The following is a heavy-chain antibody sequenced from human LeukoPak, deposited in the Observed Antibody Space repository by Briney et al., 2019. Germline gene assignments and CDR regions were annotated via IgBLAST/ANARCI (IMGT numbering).Heavy chain of an antibody. CDR2: IYHSGST. CDR1: GYSISSGYY. J-gene: IGHJ4*02. CDR3: AKDPRDHSYGWSWRYFDY. Sequence: PSETLSLTCTVSGYSISSGYYWGWIRQPPGKGLEWIGSIYHSGSTYYNPSLKSRVTISVDTSKNQFSLKLSSVTAADTAVYYCAKDPRDHSYGWSWRYFDYWGQGTLVTVSS. V-gene: IGHV4-38-2*02. D-gene: IGHD5-18*01.